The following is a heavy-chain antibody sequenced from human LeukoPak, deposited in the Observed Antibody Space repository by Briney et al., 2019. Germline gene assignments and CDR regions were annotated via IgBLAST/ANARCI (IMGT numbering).Heavy chain of an antibody. CDR1: GFTFSGSA. V-gene: IGHV3-73*01. D-gene: IGHD4-17*01. CDR3: TRPTVATNS. CDR2: IRSKGDNHAT. Sequence: GGSLKLSCEASGFTFSGSAIHWVRQASGKGLEWIGRIRSKGDNHATAYAASVEGRSTISRNGSTNTAYLQMNRLTTDDTGMYYCTRPTVATNSWGQGTLVTVSS. J-gene: IGHJ4*02.